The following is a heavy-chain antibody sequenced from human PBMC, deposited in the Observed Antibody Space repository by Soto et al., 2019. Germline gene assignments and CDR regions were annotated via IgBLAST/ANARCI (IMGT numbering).Heavy chain of an antibody. V-gene: IGHV2-26*01. Sequence: QVTLKESGPALVKPTEPLTLTCTVSGFSLSNARMGVRWIRQPPGKALEWIAHIFSNYEKSYSTSLKSRLTISKDASKSQVVLTMTNMDPVDTATYYCARTYSSSWSYFDYWGQGALVAVAS. J-gene: IGHJ4*02. CDR1: GFSLSNARMG. CDR3: ARTYSSSWSYFDY. CDR2: IFSNYEK. D-gene: IGHD6-13*01.